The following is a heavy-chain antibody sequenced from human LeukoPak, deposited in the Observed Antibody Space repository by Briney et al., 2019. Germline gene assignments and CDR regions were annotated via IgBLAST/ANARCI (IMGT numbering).Heavy chain of an antibody. CDR1: GGTFSSYA. J-gene: IGHJ4*02. CDR2: IIPIFGTA. CDR3: ARYPVVVPAFDY. V-gene: IGHV1-69*01. D-gene: IGHD2-2*01. Sequence: SVKVSCKASGGTFSSYAISWVRQAPGQGLEWMGGIIPIFGTANYAQKFQGRVTITADESTSTAYMELSSLRSEDTAVYYCARYPVVVPAFDYWGQGTLVTVSS.